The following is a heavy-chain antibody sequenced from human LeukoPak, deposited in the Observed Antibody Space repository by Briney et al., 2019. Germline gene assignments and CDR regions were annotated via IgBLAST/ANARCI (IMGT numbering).Heavy chain of an antibody. Sequence: SETLSLTCAVYGGSFSGYYWSWIRQPPGKGLEWIGEINHSGSTNYNPSLKSRVTISVDTSKNQFSLKLSSVTAADTAVYFCARVGIVLVTGSNWVDPWGQGTLVTVSS. D-gene: IGHD3-22*01. V-gene: IGHV4-34*01. CDR2: INHSGST. J-gene: IGHJ5*02. CDR3: ARVGIVLVTGSNWVDP. CDR1: GGSFSGYY.